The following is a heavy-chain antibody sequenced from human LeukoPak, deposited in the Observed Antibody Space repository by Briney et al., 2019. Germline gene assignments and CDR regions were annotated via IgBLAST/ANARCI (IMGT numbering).Heavy chain of an antibody. J-gene: IGHJ5*02. D-gene: IGHD3-3*01. CDR2: ISASGSHI. CDR1: GFTFSRYS. V-gene: IGHV3-21*01. Sequence: KSGGSLRLSCAASGFTFSRYSMNWVRQPPGKGLEWVSSISASGSHIYYADSVKGRFSISRDNAKNTLYLQMNSLRAEDTAVYYCARAPYYDFWSGYGWFDPWGQGTLVTVSS. CDR3: ARAPYYDFWSGYGWFDP.